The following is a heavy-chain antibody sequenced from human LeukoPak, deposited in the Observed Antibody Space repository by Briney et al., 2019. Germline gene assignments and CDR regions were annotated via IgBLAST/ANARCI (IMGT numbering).Heavy chain of an antibody. Sequence: SETLSLTCTVSGGSLSSYYWSWLRQPPGKGLEWIGYIYYSGSTNYNPSLKSRVTISVDTSKNQFSLKLSSVTAADTAVYYCAREGTAFDYWGQGTLVTVSS. CDR1: GGSLSSYY. J-gene: IGHJ4*02. CDR2: IYYSGST. CDR3: AREGTAFDY. V-gene: IGHV4-59*01.